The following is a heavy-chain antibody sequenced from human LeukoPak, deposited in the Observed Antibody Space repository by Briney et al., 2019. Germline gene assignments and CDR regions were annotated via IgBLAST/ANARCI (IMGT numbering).Heavy chain of an antibody. Sequence: PSQTLSLTCTVSGGSISSGGYYWSWIRQPPGKGLEWIGYIYHSGSTYYNPSLKSRVTISVDTSKNQFSLKLSSVTAADTAVYYCARWKQLVGFDYWGQGTLVTVSS. V-gene: IGHV4-30-2*01. CDR1: GGSISSGGYY. CDR2: IYHSGST. CDR3: ARWKQLVGFDY. D-gene: IGHD6-13*01. J-gene: IGHJ4*02.